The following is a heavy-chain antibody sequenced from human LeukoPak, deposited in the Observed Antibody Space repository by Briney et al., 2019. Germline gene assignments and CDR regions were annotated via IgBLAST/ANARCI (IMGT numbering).Heavy chain of an antibody. CDR3: AKGSNGNYDY. CDR2: ISGSGGGT. CDR1: GFTFSAYA. D-gene: IGHD1-7*01. J-gene: IGHJ4*02. V-gene: IGHV3-23*01. Sequence: GGSLRLSCAAPGFTFSAYAMSWARQAPEKGMEWVSAISGSGGGTYYPDSLKGRFTISRDNSKNTLYMQMNSLRVEDTAIYYCAKGSNGNYDYWGRGTLVTVSS.